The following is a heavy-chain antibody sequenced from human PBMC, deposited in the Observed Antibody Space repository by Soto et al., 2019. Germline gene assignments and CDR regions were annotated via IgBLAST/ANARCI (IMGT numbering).Heavy chain of an antibody. J-gene: IGHJ5*02. CDR2: IYYSGST. V-gene: IGHV4-39*01. Sequence: SETLSLTCTVSGGSISSSSYYWGWIRQPPGKGLEWIGSIYYSGSTYYDPSLKSRVTISVDTSKNQFSLKLSSVTAADTAVYYCARGRNWFDPWGQGTLVTVSS. CDR3: ARGRNWFDP. CDR1: GGSISSSSYY.